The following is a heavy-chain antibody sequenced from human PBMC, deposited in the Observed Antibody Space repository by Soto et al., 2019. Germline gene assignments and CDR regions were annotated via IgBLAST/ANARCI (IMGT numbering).Heavy chain of an antibody. CDR1: GFTFSSYA. V-gene: IGHV3-30-3*01. J-gene: IGHJ3*02. CDR3: ASGVYYYDSSGDAFDI. D-gene: IGHD3-22*01. Sequence: QVQLVESGGGVGQPGRSLRLSCAASGFTFSSYAMHWVRQAPGKGLEWVAVISYDGSNKYYADFVKVRFTIYRDNSKNTRYLQMNSLRAEDTAMYYCASGVYYYDSSGDAFDIWGQGTMVTVSS. CDR2: ISYDGSNK.